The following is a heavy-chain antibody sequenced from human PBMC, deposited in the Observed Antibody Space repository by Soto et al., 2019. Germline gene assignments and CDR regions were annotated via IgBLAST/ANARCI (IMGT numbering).Heavy chain of an antibody. J-gene: IGHJ5*02. CDR2: ISYTGST. V-gene: IGHV4-39*01. CDR1: GGSISSSSYY. Sequence: QVQLQESGPGLVKPSVHLSLTCTVSGGSISSSSYYWGWIRQPSGKGLEWIGNISYTGSTYYNPSLKSRVTISVDTSKNQFSLKLSSGTAAYEALYYCARRRGYSYGLSWCDPWGQGTLVTVSS. CDR3: ARRRGYSYGLSWCDP. D-gene: IGHD5-18*01.